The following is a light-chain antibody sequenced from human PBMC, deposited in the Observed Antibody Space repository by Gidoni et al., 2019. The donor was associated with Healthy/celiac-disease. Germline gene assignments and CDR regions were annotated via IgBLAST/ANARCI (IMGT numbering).Light chain of an antibody. V-gene: IGKV3-11*01. CDR1: QSVSSY. J-gene: IGKJ4*01. CDR2: DAS. CDR3: QQRSNWPLT. Sequence: EIVLTQSPATLSLSPGERATLSCRASQSVSSYLAWYQQKPGQAPRLLIYDASNGATGIPARFSSGGAGADFTITISSLEPEDFAVYYCQQRSNWPLTFGGGTKVEIK.